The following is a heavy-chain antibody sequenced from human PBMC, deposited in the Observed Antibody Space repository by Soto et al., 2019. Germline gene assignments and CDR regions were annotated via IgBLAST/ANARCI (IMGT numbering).Heavy chain of an antibody. CDR3: AKSILWFVGLLTDY. CDR1: GFTFSSYA. D-gene: IGHD3-10*01. Sequence: EVQLLESGGGLVQPGGSLRLSCAASGFTFSSYAMSWVRQAPGKGLEWVSAISGSGGSTYYADSVKGRFTISRDNSKNTLYLQMNSLRAEDRAVYYCAKSILWFVGLLTDYWGQGTLVTVSS. CDR2: ISGSGGST. V-gene: IGHV3-23*01. J-gene: IGHJ4*02.